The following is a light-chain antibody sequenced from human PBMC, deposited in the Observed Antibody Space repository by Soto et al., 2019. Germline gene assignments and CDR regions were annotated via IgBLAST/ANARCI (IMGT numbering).Light chain of an antibody. V-gene: IGKV1-5*01. CDR3: QQYNSYWT. CDR1: QSISSW. J-gene: IGKJ1*01. CDR2: DAS. Sequence: DIQMTQSASSVSASVGDRVTITCRASQSISSWLAWYQQKPGKAPKILIYDASTLDSRVPSRFSGSGSGTELTLTISRLQPDEFATYYCQQYNSYWTFGQGT.